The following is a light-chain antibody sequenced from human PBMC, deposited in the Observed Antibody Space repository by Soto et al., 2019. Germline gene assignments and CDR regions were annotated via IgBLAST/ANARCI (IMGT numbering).Light chain of an antibody. Sequence: EIVLTQSPVTLSLSPGERATLSCGASQSVSSYLAWYQQKPGQAPRLLIYDASNRATGTPDRFSGRGSGTDFPLTISRLGPEDFALYHCHQYGGSPPTFGQGTKVDIK. J-gene: IGKJ1*01. CDR3: HQYGGSPPT. V-gene: IGKV3D-20*01. CDR2: DAS. CDR1: QSVSSY.